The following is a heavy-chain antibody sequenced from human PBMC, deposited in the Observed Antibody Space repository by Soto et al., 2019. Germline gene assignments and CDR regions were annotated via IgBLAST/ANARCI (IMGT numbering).Heavy chain of an antibody. V-gene: IGHV3-64D*06. J-gene: IGHJ4*02. Sequence: GGSLRLSCSGSGFTVSNHSLYWVRQPPGKGLQCVSSISGSGGNIYYAESVKGRFTISRDNSKNTLYLQMTSLSSEDSAVYYCVKVSGYCTGGSCFSYFDYWGQGTPVTVSS. D-gene: IGHD2-15*01. CDR3: VKVSGYCTGGSCFSYFDY. CDR2: ISGSGGNI. CDR1: GFTVSNHS.